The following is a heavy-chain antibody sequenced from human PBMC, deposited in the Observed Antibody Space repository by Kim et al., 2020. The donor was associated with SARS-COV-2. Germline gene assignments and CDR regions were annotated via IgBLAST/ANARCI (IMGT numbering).Heavy chain of an antibody. D-gene: IGHD3-16*01. V-gene: IGHV4-4*02. J-gene: IGHJ3*02. CDR3: ARAFIMTAAFDI. Sequence: YNPSLKSRVTISVDKSKNQFSLKLSSVTAADTAVYYCARAFIMTAAFDIWGQGTMVTVSS.